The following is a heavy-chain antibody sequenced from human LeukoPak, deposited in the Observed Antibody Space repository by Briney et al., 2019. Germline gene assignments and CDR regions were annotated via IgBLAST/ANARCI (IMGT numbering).Heavy chain of an antibody. CDR3: AKDRELAAAGDRGYFDY. V-gene: IGHV3-43*01. J-gene: IGHJ4*02. Sequence: GGSLRLSCAASGFTFDDYTMHWVRQAPGKGLEWVSLISWDGGSTYYADSVKGRFTISRDNSKNSLYLQMNSLRTEDTALYYCAKDRELAAAGDRGYFDYWGQGTLVTVSS. CDR2: ISWDGGST. D-gene: IGHD6-13*01. CDR1: GFTFDDYT.